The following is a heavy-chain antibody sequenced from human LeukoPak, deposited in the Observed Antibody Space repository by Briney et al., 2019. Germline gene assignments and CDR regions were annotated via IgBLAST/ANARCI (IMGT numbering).Heavy chain of an antibody. CDR1: GFTFSTFA. J-gene: IGHJ4*02. CDR2: IFPSGGEI. CDR3: AKVGEPYGSGSYYVDY. D-gene: IGHD3-10*01. V-gene: IGHV3-23*01. Sequence: GGSLRLSCAASGFTFSTFAMIWVRQPPGKGLEWVSSIFPSGGEIHYADSVKGRFTISRDNSKNTLYLQLNSLRAGDTAVYYCAKVGEPYGSGSYYVDYWGQGTLVTVSS.